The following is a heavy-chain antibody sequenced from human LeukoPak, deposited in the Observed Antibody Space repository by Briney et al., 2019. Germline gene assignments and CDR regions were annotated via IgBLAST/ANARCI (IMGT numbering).Heavy chain of an antibody. CDR2: VYYRGST. CDR1: GGSFSSSSYY. D-gene: IGHD3-10*01. V-gene: IGHV4-39*01. J-gene: IGHJ4*02. Sequence: SETLSLTCTVSGGSFSSSSYYWGWIRQPPGKGLEWIGNVYYRGSTYYNPSLKSRVTISVDTSKKQFSLELSSVTAADTAVYYCTRVVLLYFGESPRYFYYGVQGSLVTVSS. CDR3: TRVVLLYFGESPRYFYY.